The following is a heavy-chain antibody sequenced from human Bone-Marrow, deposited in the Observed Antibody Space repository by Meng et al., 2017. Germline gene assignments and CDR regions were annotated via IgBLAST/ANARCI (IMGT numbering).Heavy chain of an antibody. CDR1: GGSISSGGYS. J-gene: IGHJ5*02. Sequence: QLQLQESGSGLVKPSQTLSLTCAVSGGSISSGGYSWSWIRQPPGKGLEWIGYIYHSGSTHYNPSLKSRVIMSVDTSKNQFSLKLYSVTAADTAVYYCARARTTNQSKYRNAYNWFDTWGQGTLVTVSS. CDR3: ARARTTNQSKYRNAYNWFDT. D-gene: IGHD2/OR15-2a*01. CDR2: IYHSGST. V-gene: IGHV4-30-2*01.